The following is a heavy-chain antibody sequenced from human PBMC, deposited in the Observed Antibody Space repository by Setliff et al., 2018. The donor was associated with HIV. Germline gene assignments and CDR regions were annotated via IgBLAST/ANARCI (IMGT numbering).Heavy chain of an antibody. D-gene: IGHD5-12*01. CDR1: VGSISSSSYY. CDR3: SRAPRFHKGGLDI. Sequence: SETLSLTCTVSVGSISSSSYYWGWIRQPPGQGLEWIGHYYATVSAEYSPSLKGRVTISLDPPQNRFSLKLTSVTAADTAISYCSRAPRFHKGGLDIWGQGIAVTVSS. J-gene: IGHJ6*01. V-gene: IGHV4-39*07. CDR2: YYATVSA.